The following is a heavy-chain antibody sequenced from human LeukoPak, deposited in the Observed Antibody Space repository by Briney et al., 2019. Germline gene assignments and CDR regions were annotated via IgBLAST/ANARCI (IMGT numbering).Heavy chain of an antibody. CDR2: INAGNGNT. Sequence: ASVKVSCKASGYTFTSYALHWVRQAPGQRLEWMGWINAGNGNTKYSQKFQGRVTITRDTSASTAYMELSSLRSEDTAVYYCAREGREGNFDYWGQGTLVTVSS. CDR3: AREGREGNFDY. D-gene: IGHD3-10*01. V-gene: IGHV1-3*01. CDR1: GYTFTSYA. J-gene: IGHJ4*02.